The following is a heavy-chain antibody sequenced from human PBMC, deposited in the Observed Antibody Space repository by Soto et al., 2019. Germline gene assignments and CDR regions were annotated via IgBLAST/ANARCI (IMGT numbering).Heavy chain of an antibody. J-gene: IGHJ3*02. CDR3: AKDRKGLVPNDAFDI. D-gene: IGHD1-26*01. Sequence: GGSLRLSCAASGFTFSSYAMSWVRQAPGKGLEWVSAISGSGSRKYYADSVKGRFTISRDNSKNTLYLQMNRLSAEDTALYYCAKDRKGLVPNDAFDIWGQGTMVTVSS. V-gene: IGHV3-23*01. CDR2: ISGSGSRK. CDR1: GFTFSSYA.